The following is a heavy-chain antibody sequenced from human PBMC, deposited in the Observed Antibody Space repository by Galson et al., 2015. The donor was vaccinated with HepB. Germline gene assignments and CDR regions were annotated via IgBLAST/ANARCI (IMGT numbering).Heavy chain of an antibody. D-gene: IGHD1/OR15-1a*01. CDR1: GFTFSSYA. V-gene: IGHV3-30-3*01. Sequence: SLRLSCAASGFTFSSYAMHWVRQAPGKGLEWVAVISYDGSNKYYADSVKGRFTISRDNSKNTLYLQMNSLRAEDTAVYYCARSQLIRNRFDYWGQGTLVTVSS. CDR2: ISYDGSNK. J-gene: IGHJ4*02. CDR3: ARSQLIRNRFDY.